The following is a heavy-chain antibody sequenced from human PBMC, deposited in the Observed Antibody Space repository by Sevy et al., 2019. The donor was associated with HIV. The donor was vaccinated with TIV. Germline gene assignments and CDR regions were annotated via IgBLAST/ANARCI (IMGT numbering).Heavy chain of an antibody. J-gene: IGHJ3*02. V-gene: IGHV3-30-3*01. CDR3: ARFPPQRAFDI. CDR2: VSYDGSNT. Sequence: GGSLRLSCEAFGFAFSDYAMHWVRQVPGKGLEWLAVVSYDGSNTSYADSVKGRFTVSRDNSTNTLYLQMNSLRRDDTAVFYCARFPPQRAFDIWGQGTTVTVSS. CDR1: GFAFSDYA.